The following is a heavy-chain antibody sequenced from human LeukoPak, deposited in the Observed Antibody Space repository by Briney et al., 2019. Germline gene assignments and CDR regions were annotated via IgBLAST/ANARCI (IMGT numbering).Heavy chain of an antibody. CDR1: GFTFSSYT. D-gene: IGHD6-6*01. CDR3: ARSSRLTFDY. V-gene: IGHV3-21*01. Sequence: GGSLRLSCAASGFTFSSYTMNWVRQAPGKGLEWVSSISSSGSHINYADSVKGRITISRDNAKNSLYLQMNSLRAEDTAVYYCARSSRLTFDYWGQGTLVTVSS. CDR2: ISSSGSHI. J-gene: IGHJ4*02.